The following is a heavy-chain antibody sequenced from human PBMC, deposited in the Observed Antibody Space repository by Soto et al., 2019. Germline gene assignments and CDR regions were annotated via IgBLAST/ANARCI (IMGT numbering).Heavy chain of an antibody. D-gene: IGHD3-3*01. Sequence: SETLSLTCTVSGGSISSYYWCWIRQPPGKGLEWIGYIYYSGSTNYNPSLKSRVTISVDTSKNQFSLKLSSVTAADTAVYYCARAPGFLEWSTSRYYYYGMDVWGQGTTVT. CDR1: GGSISSYY. CDR3: ARAPGFLEWSTSRYYYYGMDV. J-gene: IGHJ6*02. V-gene: IGHV4-59*01. CDR2: IYYSGST.